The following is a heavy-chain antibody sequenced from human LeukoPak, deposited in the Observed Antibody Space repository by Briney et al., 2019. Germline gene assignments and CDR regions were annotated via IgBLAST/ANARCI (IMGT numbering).Heavy chain of an antibody. CDR3: AKDIVPAAQYGMDV. V-gene: IGHV3-9*01. D-gene: IGHD2-2*01. CDR1: GFTFDDYA. CDR2: ISWNSGSI. Sequence: GGSLRLSCAASGFTFDDYAMHWVRQAPGKGLEWVSGISWNSGSIGYADSVKGRFTISRDNAKNSLCLQMNSLRAEDTALYYCAKDIVPAAQYGMDVWGQGTTVTVSS. J-gene: IGHJ6*02.